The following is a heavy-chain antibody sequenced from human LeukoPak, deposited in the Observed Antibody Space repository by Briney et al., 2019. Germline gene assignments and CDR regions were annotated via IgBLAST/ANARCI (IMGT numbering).Heavy chain of an antibody. CDR3: ARMEVA. CDR2: ISSDGITT. J-gene: IGHJ3*01. V-gene: IGHV3-74*01. D-gene: IGHD3-3*01. Sequence: GGSLRLSCAASGFTFSSFWMHWVRQVPGKGLVWVSRISSDGITTNYADSVKGRFTISRDNAKNTVYLQMNRLRAEDTAVYYCARMEVAWGQGTIVTVSS. CDR1: GFTFSSFW.